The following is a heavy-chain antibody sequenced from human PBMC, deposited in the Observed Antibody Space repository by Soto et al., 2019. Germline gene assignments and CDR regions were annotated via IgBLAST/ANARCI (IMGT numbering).Heavy chain of an antibody. D-gene: IGHD2-2*01. J-gene: IGHJ3*02. Sequence: GGSLRLSCAASGFTFRSDAMSWVRQAPGKGLEWVSAISGSGGSTYYADSVKGRFTISRDNSKNTLYLQMNSLRAEDTAVYYWASRRSVVVPAARGPEAFEIGGQGTMVTGSS. CDR1: GFTFRSDA. V-gene: IGHV3-23*01. CDR3: ASRRSVVVPAARGPEAFEI. CDR2: ISGSGGST.